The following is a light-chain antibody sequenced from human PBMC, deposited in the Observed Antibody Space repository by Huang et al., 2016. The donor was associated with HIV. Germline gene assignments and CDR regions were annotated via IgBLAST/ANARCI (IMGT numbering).Light chain of an antibody. Sequence: EIIMTQSPATLSVSPGERATLSCRASQSISTKSAWYQQKPGPAPRLLIFGASNRATGIPARFIGSGSVTEFTLTISSLQSEDFAVYYCQQYDSTPTTFGPGTKVDIK. CDR2: GAS. CDR1: QSISTK. CDR3: QQYDSTPTT. V-gene: IGKV3-15*01. J-gene: IGKJ3*01.